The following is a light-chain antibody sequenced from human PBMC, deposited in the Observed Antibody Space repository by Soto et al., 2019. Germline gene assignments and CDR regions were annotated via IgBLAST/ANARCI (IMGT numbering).Light chain of an antibody. V-gene: IGLV1-51*02. CDR2: ENN. CDR1: SSNIGNNY. J-gene: IGLJ2*01. Sequence: QSVLTQPPSVSAAPGQKVTISCSGSSSNIGNNYISWYQQLPGTAPKLLIYENNKRPSGIPDRFSGSESGTSATLGITGLQTGDEADYYCGTWDSSLGSVVFGGGTKLTVL. CDR3: GTWDSSLGSVV.